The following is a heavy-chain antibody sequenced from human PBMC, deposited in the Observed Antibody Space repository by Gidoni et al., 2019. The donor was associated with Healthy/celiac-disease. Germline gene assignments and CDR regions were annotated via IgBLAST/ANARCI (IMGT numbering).Heavy chain of an antibody. CDR3: AKDPPAVAGTGYYYYYYGMDV. Sequence: EVQLLESVGGLVQHGESLRLSCSASGFTFSRYAMSWVRQAPGKGLEWVSAISGSGGSTYYADSVKGRFTISRNNSKNTLYLQMNSLRAEDTAVYYCAKDPPAVAGTGYYYYYYGMDVWGQGTTVTVSS. CDR1: GFTFSRYA. V-gene: IGHV3-23*01. D-gene: IGHD6-19*01. J-gene: IGHJ6*02. CDR2: ISGSGGST.